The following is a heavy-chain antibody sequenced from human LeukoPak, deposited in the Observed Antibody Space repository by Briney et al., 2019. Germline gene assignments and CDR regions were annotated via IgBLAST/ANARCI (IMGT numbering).Heavy chain of an antibody. CDR2: IYYSGST. J-gene: IGHJ6*03. CDR3: ASTPRDFWSGYSLYYMDV. D-gene: IGHD3-3*01. V-gene: IGHV4-39*01. Sequence: GSLRLSCAASGFTFSSYAMSWVRQAPGKGLEWIGSIYYSGSTYYNPSLKSRVTISVDTPKNQFSLKLSSVTAADTSVYYCASTPRDFWSGYSLYYMDVWGKGTTVTVYS. CDR1: GFTFSSYA.